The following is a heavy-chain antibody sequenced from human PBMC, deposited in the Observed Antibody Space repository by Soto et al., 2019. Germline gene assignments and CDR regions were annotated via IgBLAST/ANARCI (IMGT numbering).Heavy chain of an antibody. V-gene: IGHV3-48*02. Sequence: GGSLRLSCAASGFTFSDYPMNWVRQAPGKGLEWVSSIRTISSAIYFANSVRGRFTISRDNARNSLYLQMTSLRDEDTAVYYCARETPSFDSWGQGTLVTVSS. J-gene: IGHJ4*02. D-gene: IGHD2-15*01. CDR2: IRTISSAI. CDR1: GFTFSDYP. CDR3: ARETPSFDS.